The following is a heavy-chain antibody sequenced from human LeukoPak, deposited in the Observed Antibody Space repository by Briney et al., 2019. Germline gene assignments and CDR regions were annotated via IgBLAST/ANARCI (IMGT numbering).Heavy chain of an antibody. D-gene: IGHD3-16*01. CDR1: GGSISSSSYY. V-gene: IGHV4-39*07. CDR3: ARGVADLSMMITPRNWFDP. Sequence: SETLSLTCTVSGGSISSSSYYWGWIRQPPGKGLEWIGSIYYSGSTYYNPSLKSRVTISVDTSKNQFSLKLSSVTAADTAVYYCARGVADLSMMITPRNWFDPWGQGTLVTVSS. CDR2: IYYSGST. J-gene: IGHJ5*02.